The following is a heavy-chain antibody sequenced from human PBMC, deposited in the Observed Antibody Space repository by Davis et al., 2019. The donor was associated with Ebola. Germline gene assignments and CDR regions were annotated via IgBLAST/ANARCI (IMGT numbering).Heavy chain of an antibody. J-gene: IGHJ6*02. D-gene: IGHD3-10*01. CDR1: GFTFTFYY. CDR2: INPSGGST. CDR3: ARGQWFGELFDIPFYYYYGMDV. Sequence: ASVKVSCKASGFTFTFYYMHWVRQAPGQRLEWMGIINPSGGSTSYAQKFQGRVTMTRDTSTSTVYMELSSLRSEDTAVYYCARGQWFGELFDIPFYYYYGMDVWGQGTTVTVSS. V-gene: IGHV1-46*01.